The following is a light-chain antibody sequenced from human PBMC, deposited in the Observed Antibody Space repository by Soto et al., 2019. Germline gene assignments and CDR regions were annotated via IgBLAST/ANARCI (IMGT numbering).Light chain of an antibody. J-gene: IGKJ1*01. CDR2: GAS. V-gene: IGKV3-20*01. Sequence: EIVMTQSPATLSVSPGERATLSCRASQSVITNLAWYQQKSGQAPRLLIYGASSRATGIPARFSGSGSGTDFTLTISRLEPEDFAVYYCQQYGRSPWTFGQGTKVDI. CDR1: QSVITN. CDR3: QQYGRSPWT.